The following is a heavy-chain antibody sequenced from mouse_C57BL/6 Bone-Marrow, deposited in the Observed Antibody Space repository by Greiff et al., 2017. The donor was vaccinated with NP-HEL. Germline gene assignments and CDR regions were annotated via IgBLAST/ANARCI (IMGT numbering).Heavy chain of an antibody. J-gene: IGHJ4*01. Sequence: QVQLQQPGAELVKPGDSVKMSCKASGYTFTSYWITWVKQRPGQGLEWIGDIYPGSGSTNYNEKFKSKATLTVDTSSSTAYMQLSSLTSEDSAVYYCARGGNYVYAMDYWGQGTSVTVSS. CDR3: ARGGNYVYAMDY. V-gene: IGHV1-55*01. D-gene: IGHD2-1*01. CDR1: GYTFTSYW. CDR2: IYPGSGST.